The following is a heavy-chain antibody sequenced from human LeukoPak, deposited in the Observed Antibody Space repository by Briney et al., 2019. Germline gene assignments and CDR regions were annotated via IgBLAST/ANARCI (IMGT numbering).Heavy chain of an antibody. J-gene: IGHJ4*02. CDR2: IIPIFGTA. Sequence: GASVKVSCKASGYTFTSYAMNWVRQAPGQGLEWMGGIIPIFGTANYAQKFQGRVTITADESTSTAYMELSSLRSEDTAVYYCAHRRSRDGYSHFDYWGQGTLVTVSS. V-gene: IGHV1-69*13. CDR3: AHRRSRDGYSHFDY. CDR1: GYTFTSYA. D-gene: IGHD5-24*01.